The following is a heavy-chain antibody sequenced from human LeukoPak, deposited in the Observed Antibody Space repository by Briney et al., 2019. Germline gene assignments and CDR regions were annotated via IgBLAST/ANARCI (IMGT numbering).Heavy chain of an antibody. V-gene: IGHV3-7*01. J-gene: IGHJ5*02. CDR2: IKQDGSEK. D-gene: IGHD6-13*01. Sequence: GGSLRLSCAASGFTFSSYWMSWVRQAPGKGLEWVANIKQDGSEKYYVDSVKGRFTISRDNAKNSVYLQMNSLRAEDTAVYYCARDGGPIAAAGAHIPFDPWGQGTLVTVSS. CDR3: ARDGGPIAAAGAHIPFDP. CDR1: GFTFSSYW.